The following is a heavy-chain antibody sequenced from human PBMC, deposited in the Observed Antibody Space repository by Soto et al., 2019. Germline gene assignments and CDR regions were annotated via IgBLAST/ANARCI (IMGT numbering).Heavy chain of an antibody. Sequence: QVQLVESGGGVVQPGRSLRLSCAASGFTFSSYGMHWVRQAPGKGLEWVAVISYDGSNKYYADSVKGRFTISRDNSKNTLYQQMTSLRAEDTAVYYCAKDPYYYGSGSYFYYYYYGMDVWGQGTTVTVSS. V-gene: IGHV3-30*18. CDR3: AKDPYYYGSGSYFYYYYYGMDV. CDR2: ISYDGSNK. J-gene: IGHJ6*02. CDR1: GFTFSSYG. D-gene: IGHD3-10*01.